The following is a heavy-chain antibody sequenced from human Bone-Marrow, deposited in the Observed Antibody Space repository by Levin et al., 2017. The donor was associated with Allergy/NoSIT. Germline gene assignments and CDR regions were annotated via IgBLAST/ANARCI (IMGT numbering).Heavy chain of an antibody. CDR3: GRGSSGYPRSH. CDR2: INPRGGST. V-gene: IGHV1-46*01. D-gene: IGHD3-22*01. Sequence: GESLKISCKASGYIFANYYMHWVRQAPGKGLDWMAVINPRGGSTDYAQKFQGRLSVTRDASTSTFYMELNNLKSEDTAVYYCGRGSSGYPRSHWGQGTLVSVSS. J-gene: IGHJ4*02. CDR1: GYIFANYY.